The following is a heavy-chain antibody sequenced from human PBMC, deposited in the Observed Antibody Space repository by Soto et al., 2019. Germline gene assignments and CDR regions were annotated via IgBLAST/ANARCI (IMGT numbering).Heavy chain of an antibody. V-gene: IGHV3-21*01. J-gene: IGHJ4*02. CDR2: ISTSGNYI. CDR1: GFTFSPYT. D-gene: IGHD1-26*01. CDR3: ARSFPGNWYYFDY. Sequence: EVQLVESGGGLVKPGGSLRLSCADSGFTFSPYTMSWVHQAPGKGLEWVSSISTSGNYIYYADSVNGRFTISRDNAKNSLYLQMNSLRVDDTAVYYCARSFPGNWYYFDYWGPGTLVTVSS.